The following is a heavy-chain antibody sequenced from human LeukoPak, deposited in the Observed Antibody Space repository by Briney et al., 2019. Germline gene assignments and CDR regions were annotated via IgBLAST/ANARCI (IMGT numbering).Heavy chain of an antibody. V-gene: IGHV4-34*01. CDR1: GGSFSGYY. D-gene: IGHD3-22*01. CDR2: INHSGST. CDR3: ARGGDYYDSSGYYHFDY. Sequence: SETLSLTCAVYGGSFSGYYWSWIRQPPGKGLEWIGEINHSGSTNYNPSLKSRVTISADTSKNQFSLKLSSVTAADTAVYYCARGGDYYDSSGYYHFDYWGQGTLVTVSS. J-gene: IGHJ4*02.